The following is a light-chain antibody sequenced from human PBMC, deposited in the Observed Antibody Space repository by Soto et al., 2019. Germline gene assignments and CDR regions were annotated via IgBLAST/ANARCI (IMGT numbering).Light chain of an antibody. CDR3: TSFTTSNTFV. J-gene: IGLJ1*01. Sequence: QPVLAQPASVSGSPGQSITISCTGTSNDVGHFNYVSWFQQHPGKAPKLLIFDVSNWPSGVSDRFSGSKSGNTASLTISGLQPEDEADYYCTSFTTSNTFVFGSGTKLTVL. V-gene: IGLV2-14*03. CDR1: SNDVGHFNY. CDR2: DVS.